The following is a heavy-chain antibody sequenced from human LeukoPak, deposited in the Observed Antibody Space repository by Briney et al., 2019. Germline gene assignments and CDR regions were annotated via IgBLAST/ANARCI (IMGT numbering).Heavy chain of an antibody. CDR2: ISWNSGSI. J-gene: IGHJ6*03. CDR3: ARGLYDSSGYYPYYMDA. Sequence: GGSLRLSCAASGFTFDDYAMHWVRQAPGKGLEWVSGISWNSGSIGYADSVKGRFTISRDNAKNSLYLQMNRLRAEDTAVYYCARGLYDSSGYYPYYMDAWGKGTTVTISS. CDR1: GFTFDDYA. D-gene: IGHD3-22*01. V-gene: IGHV3-9*01.